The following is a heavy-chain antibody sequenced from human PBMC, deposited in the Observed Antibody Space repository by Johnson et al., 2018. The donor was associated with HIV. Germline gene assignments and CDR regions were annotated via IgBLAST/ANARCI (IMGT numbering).Heavy chain of an antibody. D-gene: IGHD3-22*01. V-gene: IGHV3-49*03. CDR3: TTYPNYYDNAFDI. CDR2: IRSRAYAVTT. CDR1: GFTFGDYA. J-gene: IGHJ3*02. Sequence: VQLVESGGGLVQPGRSLRLSCTASGFTFGDYAMSWFRQAPGKGLEWVGFIRSRAYAVTTDYAASVKGRFTISRDDSKSIAYLQMNSLKIEDTAVYYCTTYPNYYDNAFDIWGQGTMVTVSS.